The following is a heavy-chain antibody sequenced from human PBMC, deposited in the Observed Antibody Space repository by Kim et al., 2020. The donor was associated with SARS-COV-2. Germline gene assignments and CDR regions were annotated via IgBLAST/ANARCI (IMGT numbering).Heavy chain of an antibody. J-gene: IGHJ5*02. D-gene: IGHD3-10*01. CDR2: RT. CDR3: VTSTMVRGAPP. V-gene: IGHV3-23*01. Sequence: RTFFADSVKGRFIISRDNSQSTLYLQMNSLGVEDTAMYYCVTSTMVRGAPPWGQGTLVTVSS.